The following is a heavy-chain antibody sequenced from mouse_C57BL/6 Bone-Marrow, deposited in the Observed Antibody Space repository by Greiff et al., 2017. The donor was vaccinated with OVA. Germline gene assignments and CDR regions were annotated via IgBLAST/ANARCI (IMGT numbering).Heavy chain of an antibody. CDR1: GYSITSGYY. J-gene: IGHJ3*01. CDR3: ASCY. CDR2: ISYDGSN. V-gene: IGHV3-6*01. Sequence: EVKLVESGPGLVKPSQSLSLTCSVPGYSITSGYYCNWIRPFPGNKLEWLGYISYDGSNHYHPSLKNRISITRDTSKNQFFLKLKSVTTEDTATYDCASCYWGQGTLVTVSA.